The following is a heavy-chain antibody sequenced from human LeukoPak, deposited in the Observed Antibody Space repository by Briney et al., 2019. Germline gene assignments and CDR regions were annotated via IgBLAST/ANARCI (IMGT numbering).Heavy chain of an antibody. CDR1: GGSISSSSYY. D-gene: IGHD3-10*01. CDR3: ARHDNGGMVRGIIPADALDI. J-gene: IGHJ3*02. Sequence: SETLSLTCTVSGGSISSSSYYWGWIRQPPGKGLEWIGSIYYSGSTYYNPSLKSRVTISVDTSKNQFSLKLSSVTAADTAVYYCARHDNGGMVRGIIPADALDIWGQGTMVTVSS. CDR2: IYYSGST. V-gene: IGHV4-39*07.